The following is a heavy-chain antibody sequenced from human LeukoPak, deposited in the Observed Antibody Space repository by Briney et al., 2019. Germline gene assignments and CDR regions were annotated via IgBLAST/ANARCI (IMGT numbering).Heavy chain of an antibody. CDR3: AVVIPALKWFDP. V-gene: IGHV1-18*01. CDR1: GYPFSNYD. CDR2: ISAYNGNT. D-gene: IGHD2-15*01. Sequence: GASVKVSCKASGYPFSNYDINWVRQAPGQGLEWMGWISAYNGNTNYAQKLQGRVTMTTDTSTSTAYMELRSLRSDDTAVYYCAVVIPALKWFDPWGQGTLVTVSS. J-gene: IGHJ5*02.